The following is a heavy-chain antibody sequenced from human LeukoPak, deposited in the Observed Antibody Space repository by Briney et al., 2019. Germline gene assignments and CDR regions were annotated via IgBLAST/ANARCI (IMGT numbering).Heavy chain of an antibody. CDR2: ISGSGGTT. V-gene: IGHV3-23*01. D-gene: IGHD1-26*01. Sequence: HPGGSLRLSCAASGFTFNRYGMSWVRQAPGKGLEWVSAISGSGGTTYYADSVKGRFTISRDNSKNTLYLQINSLGAEDTAVYYCAKDAVGGTYVRYFDSWGQGTLVTVSS. CDR3: AKDAVGGTYVRYFDS. CDR1: GFTFNRYG. J-gene: IGHJ4*02.